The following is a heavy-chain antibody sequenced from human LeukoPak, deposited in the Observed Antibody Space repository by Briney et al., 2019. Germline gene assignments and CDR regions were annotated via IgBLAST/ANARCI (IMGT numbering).Heavy chain of an antibody. V-gene: IGHV3-48*04. J-gene: IGHJ4*02. Sequence: GGSLRLSCAASGFTFSSYGMNWVRQAPGKGLEWVSYISSSGSTIYYADSVKGRFTISRDNAKNSLYLQMNSLRAEDTAVYYCARRSYDSSGKIDYWGQGTLVTVSS. CDR1: GFTFSSYG. CDR2: ISSSGSTI. D-gene: IGHD3-22*01. CDR3: ARRSYDSSGKIDY.